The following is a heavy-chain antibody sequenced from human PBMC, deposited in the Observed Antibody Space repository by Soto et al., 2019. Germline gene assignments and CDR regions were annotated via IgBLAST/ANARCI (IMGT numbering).Heavy chain of an antibody. CDR1: GFTFSSFA. CDR2: ISGSGDDT. V-gene: IGHV3-23*01. CDR3: AGPGYSSQDY. Sequence: GGSLRLSCAASGFTFSSFALSWVRQAPGKGLEWVSAISGSGDDTDYADSVKGRFTISRDNSKNTLYLQMNSLRAEDTAVYYCAGPGYSSQDYWGQGALVTVSS. J-gene: IGHJ4*02. D-gene: IGHD5-18*01.